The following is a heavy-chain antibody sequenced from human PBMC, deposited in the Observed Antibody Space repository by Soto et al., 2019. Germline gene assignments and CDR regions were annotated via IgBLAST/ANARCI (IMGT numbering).Heavy chain of an antibody. J-gene: IGHJ6*02. Sequence: SETLSLACAVYGGSFSGYYWSWIRQPPGKGLEWIGEINHSGSTNYNPSLKSRVTISVDTSKNQFSLKLSSVTAADTAVYYCARAVFYVVVPAATEEIDYGMDVWGQGTTVTVSS. V-gene: IGHV4-34*01. D-gene: IGHD2-2*01. CDR2: INHSGST. CDR3: ARAVFYVVVPAATEEIDYGMDV. CDR1: GGSFSGYY.